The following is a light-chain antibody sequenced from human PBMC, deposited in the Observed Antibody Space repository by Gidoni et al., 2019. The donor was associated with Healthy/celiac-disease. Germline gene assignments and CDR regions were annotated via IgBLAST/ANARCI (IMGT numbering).Light chain of an antibody. CDR1: SPNIGAGYD. Sequence: SVLTQPPSVSAAPGQRVTISCTGSSPNIGAGYDVHWYQQLPGTAPKLLIYGNSNRPSGVPDRFSGSKSGTSASRAITGLQAEDEADYYCQSYDSSLSGYVFGTGTKVTVL. CDR3: QSYDSSLSGYV. J-gene: IGLJ1*01. CDR2: GNS. V-gene: IGLV1-40*01.